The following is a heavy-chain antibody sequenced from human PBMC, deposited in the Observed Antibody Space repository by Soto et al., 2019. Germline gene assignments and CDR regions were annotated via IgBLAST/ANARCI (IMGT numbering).Heavy chain of an antibody. CDR1: GDSISSTNYY. V-gene: IGHV4-39*01. CDR2: IYDNGGT. CDR3: ARRSHRSGSGSFIEK. D-gene: IGHD3-10*01. J-gene: IGHJ1*01. Sequence: PSETLSLTCTASGDSISSTNYYWEWIRLPPGKGRVWIGRIYDNGGTYYNPSLKSRVTIHVETPKKQISLKLKSVTAADSARYYCARRSHRSGSGSFIEKWGQGTLVTVSS.